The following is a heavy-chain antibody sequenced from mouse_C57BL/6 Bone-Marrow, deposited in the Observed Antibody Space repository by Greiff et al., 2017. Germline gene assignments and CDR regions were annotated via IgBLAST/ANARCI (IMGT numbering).Heavy chain of an antibody. CDR1: GFNIKDDY. V-gene: IGHV14-4*01. Sequence: EVKLVDSGAELVRPGASVKLSCTASGFNIKDDYMHWVKQRPDQGLAWIGWIDPENGDTEYASKFQGKATITADPSSNTAYLQLSSLTSEDTAVYYCTTITTVVAYYFDYWGQGTTLTVSS. D-gene: IGHD1-1*01. J-gene: IGHJ2*01. CDR3: TTITTVVAYYFDY. CDR2: IDPENGDT.